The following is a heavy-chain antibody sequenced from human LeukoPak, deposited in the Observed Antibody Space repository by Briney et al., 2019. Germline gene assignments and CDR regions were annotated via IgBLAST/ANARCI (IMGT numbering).Heavy chain of an antibody. CDR3: ARAPRSFWDTAMVTTLFDY. D-gene: IGHD5-18*01. J-gene: IGHJ4*02. Sequence: QPGGSLRLSCAASGSTFSSYWMSWVRQAPGKGLEWVANIKQDGSEKYYVDSVKGRFTISRDNAKNSLYLQMNSLRAEDTAVYYCARAPRSFWDTAMVTTLFDYWGQGTLVTVSS. V-gene: IGHV3-7*01. CDR2: IKQDGSEK. CDR1: GSTFSSYW.